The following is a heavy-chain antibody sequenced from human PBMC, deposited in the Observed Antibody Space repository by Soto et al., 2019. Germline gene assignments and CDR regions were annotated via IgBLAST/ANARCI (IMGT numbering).Heavy chain of an antibody. D-gene: IGHD3-3*01. J-gene: IGHJ4*02. Sequence: QITLNESGPTQVKPRQTLTLTCTFSGFSLTTSGVGVGWIRQSPGKAPEWLALIYWDDDKRYSSSLKRKLTITKDTPKAQVVLTMADLDPADTATYYCAHRVLRTVFGLVTSAAIYFDFWGQGTPVAVSS. CDR2: IYWDDDK. V-gene: IGHV2-5*02. CDR1: GFSLTTSGVG. CDR3: AHRVLRTVFGLVTSAAIYFDF.